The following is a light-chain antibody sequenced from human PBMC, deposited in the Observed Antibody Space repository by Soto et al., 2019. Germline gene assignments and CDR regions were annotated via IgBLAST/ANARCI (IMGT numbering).Light chain of an antibody. V-gene: IGLV2-8*01. CDR3: QSYDSGLSGPKV. CDR1: SSNVGGYNY. Sequence: QSVLTQPPSASGSPGQSVAISCTGTSSNVGGYNYVSWSQQHPGKAPKLMIYEVNKRPSGVPDRFSGSKSGNTASLTITGLQAEDEADYYCQSYDSGLSGPKVFGSGTKVTVL. J-gene: IGLJ1*01. CDR2: EVN.